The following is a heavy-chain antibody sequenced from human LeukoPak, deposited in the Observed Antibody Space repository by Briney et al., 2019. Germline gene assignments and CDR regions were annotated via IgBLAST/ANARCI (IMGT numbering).Heavy chain of an antibody. CDR3: ARGRSDYGDAYWFDP. CDR1: GGTFSSYA. Sequence: SVKVSCKASGGTFSSYATSWVRQAPGQGLEWMGGIIPIFGTANYAQKFQGRVTITADESTSTAYMELSSLRSEDTAVYYCARGRSDYGDAYWFDPWGQGTLVTVSS. V-gene: IGHV1-69*13. D-gene: IGHD4-17*01. J-gene: IGHJ5*02. CDR2: IIPIFGTA.